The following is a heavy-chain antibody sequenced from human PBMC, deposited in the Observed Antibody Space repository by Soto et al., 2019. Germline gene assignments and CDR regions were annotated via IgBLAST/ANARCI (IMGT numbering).Heavy chain of an antibody. D-gene: IGHD6-6*01. Sequence: QVQLQQWGAGLLKPSETLSLTCAVYGGSFSGYYWSWIRQPPGKGLGWIGEINHSGSTNYNPSLKSRVTISVDTSKNQFSLKLSSVTAADTAVYYCAQGGRIAARNNWFDPWGQGTLVTVSS. CDR1: GGSFSGYY. J-gene: IGHJ5*02. V-gene: IGHV4-34*01. CDR3: AQGGRIAARNNWFDP. CDR2: INHSGST.